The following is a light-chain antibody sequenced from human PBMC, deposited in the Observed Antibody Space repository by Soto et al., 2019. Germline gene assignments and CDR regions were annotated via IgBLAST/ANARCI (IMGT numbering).Light chain of an antibody. CDR2: GAS. Sequence: EIVMTQSPATLSVSPGERVTLSCRASQSVSSNLAWYQQKPGHAPRLLIYGASTRATGIPARFSGGGAETEFTLTISSLQYEDFAVYYCQQYHNWPPRTFGQGTKVEIK. CDR3: QQYHNWPPRT. V-gene: IGKV3-15*01. J-gene: IGKJ1*01. CDR1: QSVSSN.